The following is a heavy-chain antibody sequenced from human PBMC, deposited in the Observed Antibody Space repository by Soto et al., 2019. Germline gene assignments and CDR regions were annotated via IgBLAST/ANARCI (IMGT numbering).Heavy chain of an antibody. Sequence: GGSLRLSCAASGFTFSSYSMNWVRQAPGKGLEWVSYISSSSSTIYYADSVKGRFTISRDNAKNSLYLQMNSLRAEDTAVYYCAGLYSGYDFTFDYWGQGTLVTVSS. D-gene: IGHD5-12*01. CDR1: GFTFSSYS. V-gene: IGHV3-48*01. CDR2: ISSSSSTI. J-gene: IGHJ4*02. CDR3: AGLYSGYDFTFDY.